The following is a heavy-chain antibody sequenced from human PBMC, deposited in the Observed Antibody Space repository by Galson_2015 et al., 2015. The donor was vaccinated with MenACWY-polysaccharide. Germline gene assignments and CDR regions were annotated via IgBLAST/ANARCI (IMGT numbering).Heavy chain of an antibody. D-gene: IGHD3-10*01. CDR3: ARKFTYGLD. CDR1: GFTLSDSG. Sequence: SLRLSCAASGFTLSDSGMSWVRQAPGKGLEWVSVIYSGGSTDCADSVKGRFFISRDNSKNTLYLQMNRLRAEDTAVYYCARKFTYGLDWGQGTLVTVSS. J-gene: IGHJ4*02. V-gene: IGHV3-53*01. CDR2: IYSGGST.